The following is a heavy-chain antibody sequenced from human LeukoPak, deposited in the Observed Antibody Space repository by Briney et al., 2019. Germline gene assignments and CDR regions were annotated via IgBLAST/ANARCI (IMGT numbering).Heavy chain of an antibody. CDR2: IKQDGSEK. J-gene: IGHJ4*02. V-gene: IGHV3-7*01. CDR1: GFTFSSYW. Sequence: PGGSLRLSCAASGFTFSSYWMSWVRQAPGKGLEWVANIKQDGSEKYYVDSVKGRFTISRDNAKNSLYLQMNSLRAEDTAVYCCARVRSQKMVYADYLDYWGQGTLVTVSS. D-gene: IGHD2-8*01. CDR3: ARVRSQKMVYADYLDY.